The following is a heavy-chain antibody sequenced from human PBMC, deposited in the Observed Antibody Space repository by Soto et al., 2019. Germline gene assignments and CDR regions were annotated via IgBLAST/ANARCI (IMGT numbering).Heavy chain of an antibody. Sequence: ASVKVSCKASGYTFTKHFILWVRQAPGQGLDWMGSIDPSDGYTNYAQNFRGRATMTRDTSTSTIYMELRSLRSDDTAVYYCAREGGEDTAMGNYYGMDVWGQRTTVTSP. CDR1: GYTFTKHF. J-gene: IGHJ6*02. CDR2: IDPSDGYT. D-gene: IGHD5-18*01. V-gene: IGHV1-46*01. CDR3: AREGGEDTAMGNYYGMDV.